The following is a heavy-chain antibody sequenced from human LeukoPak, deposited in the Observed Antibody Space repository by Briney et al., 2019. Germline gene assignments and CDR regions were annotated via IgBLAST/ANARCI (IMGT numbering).Heavy chain of an antibody. CDR3: ARDRGITTARGVPSWFDP. CDR2: IYTTGSP. V-gene: IGHV4-61*02. J-gene: IGHJ5*02. CDR1: GGSVSSSNYY. D-gene: IGHD3-10*01. Sequence: PSETLSLTCTVSGGSVSSSNYYWTWIRQPAGKGLEWIGRIYTTGSPSYSPSLKSRVTISVDTSTNQFSLKLTSVSAADTAVYYCARDRGITTARGVPSWFDPWGKETLVTVSS.